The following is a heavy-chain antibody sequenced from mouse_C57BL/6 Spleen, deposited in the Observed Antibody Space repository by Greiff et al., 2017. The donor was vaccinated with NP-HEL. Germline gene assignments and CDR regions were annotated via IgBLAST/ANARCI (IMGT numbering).Heavy chain of an antibody. CDR2: INPGSGGT. D-gene: IGHD2-4*01. CDR3: ASIYYDYPYYFDY. CDR1: GYAFTNYL. J-gene: IGHJ2*01. V-gene: IGHV1-54*01. Sequence: VQLQQSGAELVRPGTSVKVSCKASGYAFTNYLIEWVKQRPGQGLEWIGVINPGSGGTNYNEKFKGKATLTADKSSSTAYMQLSSLTSEYSAVYFCASIYYDYPYYFDYWGQGTTLTVSS.